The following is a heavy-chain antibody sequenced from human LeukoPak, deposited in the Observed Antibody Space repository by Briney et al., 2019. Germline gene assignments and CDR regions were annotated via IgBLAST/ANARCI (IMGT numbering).Heavy chain of an antibody. CDR2: IYYSGTT. J-gene: IGHJ6*03. V-gene: IGHV4-59*01. D-gene: IGHD3-10*01. CDR1: GGSISSYY. Sequence: SETLSLTCTVSGGSISSYYWSWIRQPPGKGLDCIGYIYYSGTTNYNPSLKSRVTISLDTSKNQFSLKLTSVTAADTAVYYCARTGSLYYMDVWGKGTTVTVSS. CDR3: ARTGSLYYMDV.